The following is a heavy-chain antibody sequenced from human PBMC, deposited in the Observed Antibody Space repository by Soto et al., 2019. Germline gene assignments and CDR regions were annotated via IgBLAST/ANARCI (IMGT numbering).Heavy chain of an antibody. CDR3: VRGRNCAFDI. J-gene: IGHJ3*02. V-gene: IGHV6-1*01. Sequence: SQTLSLTCGISGDSVSSNYVAWNWIRQSPSRGLEWLGRTYHTSKWYNDYAVSVKSRITINPDTSKNQFSLQLNSVTPEDTAVYYCVRGRNCAFDIWGQGTMVTVSS. CDR1: GDSVSSNYVA. CDR2: TYHTSKWYN.